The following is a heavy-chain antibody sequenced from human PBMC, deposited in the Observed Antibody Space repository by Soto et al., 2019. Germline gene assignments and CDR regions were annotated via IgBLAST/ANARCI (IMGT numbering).Heavy chain of an antibody. V-gene: IGHV3-13*04. J-gene: IGHJ6*02. CDR3: ARGLVLRYFDCRRGECGMDV. D-gene: IGHD3-9*01. CDR1: GFTFSSYD. CDR2: IGTAGDT. Sequence: PGGSLRLSCAASGFTFSSYDMHWVRQATGKGLEWVSAIGTAGDTYYPGSVKGRFTISRENAKNSLYLQMNSLRAGDTAVYYCARGLVLRYFDCRRGECGMDVWGQGTTVTVSS.